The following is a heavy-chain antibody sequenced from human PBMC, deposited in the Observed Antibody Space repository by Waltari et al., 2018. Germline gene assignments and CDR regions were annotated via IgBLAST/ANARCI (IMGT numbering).Heavy chain of an antibody. D-gene: IGHD6-13*01. V-gene: IGHV3-9*03. CDR1: GFTFDDYA. J-gene: IGHJ4*02. Sequence: EVQLVESGGGLVQPGRSLRLSCAASGFTFDDYAMHWVRQAPGKGLEWVSGISWNRSSIGYADSLKGRFTISRDNAKNSLYLQMNSLRAEDMALYYCAKEDSGSSWYGRSYYFDYWGQGTLVTVSS. CDR2: ISWNRSSI. CDR3: AKEDSGSSWYGRSYYFDY.